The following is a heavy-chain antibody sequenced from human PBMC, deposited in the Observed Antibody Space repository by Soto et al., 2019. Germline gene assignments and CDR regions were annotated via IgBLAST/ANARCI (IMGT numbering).Heavy chain of an antibody. CDR1: GYTFASYA. Sequence: ASVKVSCKASGYTFASYAISWMRQAPGQGLEWMGWISAYNGNTNYAQKLQGRVTMTTDTSTSTAYMELRSLRSDDTAVYYCARHDGFSSGWIFDYWGHGTLVTVSS. CDR3: ARHDGFSSGWIFDY. V-gene: IGHV1-18*01. D-gene: IGHD6-19*01. J-gene: IGHJ4*01. CDR2: ISAYNGNT.